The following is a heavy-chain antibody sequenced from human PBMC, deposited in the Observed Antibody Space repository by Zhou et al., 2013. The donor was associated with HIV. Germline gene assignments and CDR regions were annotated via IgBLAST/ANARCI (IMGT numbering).Heavy chain of an antibody. CDR1: GYTFTSYG. V-gene: IGHV1-18*01. Sequence: QVQLVQSGAEVKKPGASVKVSCKASGYTFTSYGISWVRQAPGQGLEWMGWISAYNGNTNYAQKLQGRVTMTTDTSTSTAYMELRSLRSDDTAVYYCARGRYYYDSSGYYGHAFDIWGQGTMVTVSS. D-gene: IGHD3-22*01. CDR2: ISAYNGNT. CDR3: ARGRYYYDSSGYYGHAFDI. J-gene: IGHJ3*02.